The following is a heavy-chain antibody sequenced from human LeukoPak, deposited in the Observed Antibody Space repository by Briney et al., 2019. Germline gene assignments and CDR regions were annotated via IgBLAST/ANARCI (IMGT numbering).Heavy chain of an antibody. V-gene: IGHV3-7*01. Sequence: GGSLRLSCAASGFTFSSYAMSWVRQAPGKELEWVANIKQDGSEKHYVDSVKGRFTISRDNAKNSLYLQMNSLRAEDTAVYYCARALRLAFDIWGQGTMVTVSS. J-gene: IGHJ3*02. CDR3: ARALRLAFDI. CDR2: IKQDGSEK. D-gene: IGHD6-6*01. CDR1: GFTFSSYA.